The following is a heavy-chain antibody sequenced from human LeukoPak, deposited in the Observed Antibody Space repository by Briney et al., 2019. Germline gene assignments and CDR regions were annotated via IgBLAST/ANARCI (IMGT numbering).Heavy chain of an antibody. CDR2: VYASGAT. D-gene: IGHD2/OR15-2a*01. V-gene: IGHV4-59*08. CDR3: ARHGKGVTYFYTFDI. Sequence: SETLSLTCTVSGGSITNYYWSWIRQPPGEGLEWIGYVYASGATNSNPSLKSRVTISVDTSKNQFSLKLSSVTAADTAVYYCARHGKGVTYFYTFDIWGQGKVVAVSS. J-gene: IGHJ3*02. CDR1: GGSITNYY.